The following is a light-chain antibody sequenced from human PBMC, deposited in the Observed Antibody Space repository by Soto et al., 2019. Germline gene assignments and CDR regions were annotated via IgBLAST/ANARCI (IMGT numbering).Light chain of an antibody. CDR1: QSLLHSNGYIY. Sequence: DTVMTQSPFSLPVPTGEPASISCRSSQSLLHSNGYIYLDWYVQKPGQSPQLLLYMNSNRASGDPDRFGGSGSGSDFTLKISRVEAEDVGVYYGMQALRTPFTFGQGTRLEIK. CDR2: MNS. V-gene: IGKV2-28*01. J-gene: IGKJ5*01. CDR3: MQALRTPFT.